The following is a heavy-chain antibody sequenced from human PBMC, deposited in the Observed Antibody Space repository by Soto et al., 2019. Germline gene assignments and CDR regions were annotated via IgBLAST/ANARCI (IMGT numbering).Heavy chain of an antibody. CDR3: ARAVTAYWYFDL. J-gene: IGHJ2*01. V-gene: IGHV1-69*13. D-gene: IGHD4-4*01. CDR2: IIPIFGTA. Sequence: GASVKVSCTASGGTFSSYAISWVRQAPGQGLEWMGGIIPIFGTANYAQKFQGRVTITADESTSTAYMELSSLRSEDTAVYYCARAVTAYWYFDLWGRGTLVTVSS. CDR1: GGTFSSYA.